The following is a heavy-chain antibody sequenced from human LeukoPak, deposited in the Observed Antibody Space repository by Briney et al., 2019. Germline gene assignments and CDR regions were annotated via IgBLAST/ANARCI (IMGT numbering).Heavy chain of an antibody. CDR3: AKERLGVAGKYYYYMDV. Sequence: PSQTLSLTCTVSGGSINSGTYYWSWIRQPAGKGLEWIGRFYTSGTTNYNPSFRSRVTMSVDTSENQFSLKLSSVTAADTAVYYCAKERLGVAGKYYYYMDVWGKGTTVTVSS. V-gene: IGHV4-61*02. D-gene: IGHD6-19*01. J-gene: IGHJ6*03. CDR1: GGSINSGTYY. CDR2: FYTSGTT.